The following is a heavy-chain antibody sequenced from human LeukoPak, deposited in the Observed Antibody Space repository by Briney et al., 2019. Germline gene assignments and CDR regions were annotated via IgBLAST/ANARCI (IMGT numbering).Heavy chain of an antibody. CDR2: IDAGNGNT. V-gene: IGHV1-3*01. J-gene: IGHJ3*02. CDR3: ARPNRYCSSTSCYRRWVDAFDI. D-gene: IGHD2-2*02. CDR1: GYTFTGYA. Sequence: ASVKVSCKASGYTFTGYAMHWVRQAPGQRLEWMGWIDAGNGNTKYSQKFQGRVTITRDTSASTAYMELSSLRSEDTAVYYCARPNRYCSSTSCYRRWVDAFDIWGQGTKVTVSS.